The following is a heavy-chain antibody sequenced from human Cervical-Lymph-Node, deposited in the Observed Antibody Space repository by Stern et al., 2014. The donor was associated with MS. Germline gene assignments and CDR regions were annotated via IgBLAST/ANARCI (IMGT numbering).Heavy chain of an antibody. D-gene: IGHD2/OR15-2a*01. Sequence: VQLVESGGGVVQPGRSLRLSCAASGFTLSSYALHWVRQAPGKGLAWVAVISYDGSDKYYANSVKGRFTISRDNSKNTLDLQMNSLRPEDTAVYYCARVWTTFSVHYYYGMDFWGQGTTVTVSS. V-gene: IGHV3-30*01. J-gene: IGHJ6*02. CDR1: GFTLSSYA. CDR3: ARVWTTFSVHYYYGMDF. CDR2: ISYDGSDK.